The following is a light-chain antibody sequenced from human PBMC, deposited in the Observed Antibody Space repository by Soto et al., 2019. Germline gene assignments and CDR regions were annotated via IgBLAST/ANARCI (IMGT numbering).Light chain of an antibody. J-gene: IGKJ1*01. CDR1: QSISIW. V-gene: IGKV1-5*03. CDR3: QQYNSYSVT. Sequence: DIQMTQSPSTLSASVGARVTITCRASQSISIWLAWYQQKPGKAPKLLIYKASSLESGVPSRFSGSGSGTELTITISSLQPDDCETYYCQQYNSYSVTFGQGTKVDIK. CDR2: KAS.